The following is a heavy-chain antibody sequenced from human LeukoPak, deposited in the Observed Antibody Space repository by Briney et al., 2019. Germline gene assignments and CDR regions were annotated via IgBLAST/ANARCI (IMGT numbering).Heavy chain of an antibody. CDR3: AFGVYYFDY. CDR2: IYSGGST. V-gene: IGHV3-66*01. D-gene: IGHD3-10*01. Sequence: PGGSLRLSCAASGFTFSSYSMNWVRQAPGKGLEWVSVIYSGGSTYYADSVKGRFTISRDNSKNTLYLQMNSLRAEDTAVYYCAFGVYYFDYWGQGTLVTVSS. J-gene: IGHJ4*02. CDR1: GFTFSSYS.